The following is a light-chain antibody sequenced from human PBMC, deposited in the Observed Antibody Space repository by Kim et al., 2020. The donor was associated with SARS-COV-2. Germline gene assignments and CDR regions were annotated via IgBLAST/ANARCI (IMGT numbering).Light chain of an antibody. Sequence: SASVGDRVTITCRASQGVSNYLHRYQQEPGKAPKLLVYGASRLQKGVPSRFSGSGSGTDFTLTIGGLQPEDFAIYYSQQSQTKPYTFGPGTKLEV. CDR2: GAS. CDR1: QGVSNY. V-gene: IGKV1-39*01. J-gene: IGKJ2*01. CDR3: QQSQTKPYT.